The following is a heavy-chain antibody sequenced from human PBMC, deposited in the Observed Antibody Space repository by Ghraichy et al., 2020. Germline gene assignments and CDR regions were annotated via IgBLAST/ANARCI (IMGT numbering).Heavy chain of an antibody. CDR3: ARRGSWYYYYGMDV. D-gene: IGHD6-13*01. J-gene: IGHJ6*02. V-gene: IGHV4-61*02. Sequence: SETLSLTCTVSGGSISSGSYYWSWIRQPAGKGLEWIGRIYTSGSTNYNPSLKSRVTISVDTSKNQFSLKLSSVTAADTAVYYCARRGSWYYYYGMDVWGQGTTVTVSS. CDR2: IYTSGST. CDR1: GGSISSGSYY.